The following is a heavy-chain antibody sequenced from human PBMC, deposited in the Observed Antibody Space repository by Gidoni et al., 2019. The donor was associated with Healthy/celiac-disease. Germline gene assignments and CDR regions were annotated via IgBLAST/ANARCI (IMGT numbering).Heavy chain of an antibody. CDR2: ISSSGSTI. CDR3: ARDEGGWEPPYYYYGMDV. V-gene: IGHV3-11*01. D-gene: IGHD1-26*01. Sequence: QVQLVESGGGLVKPGGSLRLSCAASVFTFSDYYMSWIRQAPGKGLEWVSYISSSGSTISYADSVKGRFPISRDNAKNSLYLQMNSLRAEDTALYYCARDEGGWEPPYYYYGMDVWGQGTTVTVSS. CDR1: VFTFSDYY. J-gene: IGHJ6*02.